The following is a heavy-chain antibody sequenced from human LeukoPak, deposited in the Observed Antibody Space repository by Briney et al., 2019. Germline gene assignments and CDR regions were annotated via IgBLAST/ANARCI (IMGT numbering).Heavy chain of an antibody. Sequence: ASVKVSCKASGYTFTSYYMHWVRQAPGHGLEWMGIINPSGGSTRYAQKFQGRVTMTRDTSTSTVYMEPSSLRSEDTAVYYCARSTVTLIDYWGQGTLVTVSS. J-gene: IGHJ4*02. CDR1: GYTFTSYY. V-gene: IGHV1-46*01. CDR3: ARSTVTLIDY. D-gene: IGHD4-17*01. CDR2: INPSGGST.